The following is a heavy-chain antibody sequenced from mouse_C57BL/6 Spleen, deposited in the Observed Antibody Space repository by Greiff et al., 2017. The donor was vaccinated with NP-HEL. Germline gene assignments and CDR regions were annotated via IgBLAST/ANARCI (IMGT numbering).Heavy chain of an antibody. J-gene: IGHJ4*01. CDR3: ARSTTGLDAMDY. V-gene: IGHV1-80*01. Sequence: VQLQQSGAELVKPGASVKISCKASGYAFSSYWMNWVKQRPGKGLEWIGQIYPGDGDTNYNGKFKGKATLTADKSSSTAYMQLSSLTSEDSAVYFCARSTTGLDAMDYWGQGTSVTVSS. D-gene: IGHD1-1*01. CDR1: GYAFSSYW. CDR2: IYPGDGDT.